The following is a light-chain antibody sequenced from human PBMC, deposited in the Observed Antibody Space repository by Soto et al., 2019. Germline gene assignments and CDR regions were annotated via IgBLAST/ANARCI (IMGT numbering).Light chain of an antibody. V-gene: IGLV2-8*01. CDR2: EVT. CDR3: ASSAGTFYV. J-gene: IGLJ1*01. CDR1: SRDVGGSNS. Sequence: QSALTQPPSASGSLGQSVTISCTGTSRDVGGSNSVSWYRHHPGKAPKVMIYEVTKRPSGVPDRFSASKSGNTASLNVSGLQAEDEADYYCASSAGTFYVFGSGTKLTVL.